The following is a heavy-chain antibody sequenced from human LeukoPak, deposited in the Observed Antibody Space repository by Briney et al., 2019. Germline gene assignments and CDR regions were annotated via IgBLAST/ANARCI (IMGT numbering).Heavy chain of an antibody. V-gene: IGHV3-7*03. CDR1: GFTFSAYW. CDR2: IKQDGSDK. Sequence: GGSLRLSCAASGFTFSAYWMSWVRQAPGKGLEWVANIKQDGSDKYYVDSVKGRFTISRDNAKNSLYLEMNSQRAEVMCVFYWSGKTVIVWHFVYWGRGTRVSVFS. D-gene: IGHD4-17*01. CDR3: SGKTVIVWHFVY. J-gene: IGHJ4*02.